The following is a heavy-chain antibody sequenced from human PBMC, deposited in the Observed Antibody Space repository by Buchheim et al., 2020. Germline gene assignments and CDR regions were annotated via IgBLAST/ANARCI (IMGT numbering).Heavy chain of an antibody. CDR3: AKLGTDDSSGYYHFDY. CDR1: GFTFSNYG. CDR2: ISYDGSNK. J-gene: IGHJ4*02. V-gene: IGHV3-30*18. Sequence: VQVVESGGGVVQPGRSLRLSCAASGFTFSNYGMFWVRQAPGKGLEWVAVISYDGSNKYYADSVKGRFTVSRDNSKNTLYLQMNSLRAEDTAVYYCAKLGTDDSSGYYHFDYWGQGT. D-gene: IGHD3-22*01.